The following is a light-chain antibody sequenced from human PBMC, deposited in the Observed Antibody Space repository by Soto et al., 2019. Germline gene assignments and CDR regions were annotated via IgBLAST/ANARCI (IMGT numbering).Light chain of an antibody. CDR3: SSYTSGSTYVV. CDR2: DVS. V-gene: IGLV2-14*01. CDR1: SSDVGGYNY. Sequence: QSVLTQPASVSGSPGQSITISCTGTSSDVGGYNYVSWYQQHPGKAPKLMIYDVSNRPSGVSNRFSGSKSGNTASLTISGRQAEDEADYYCSSYTSGSTYVVFGGGPQLTVL. J-gene: IGLJ2*01.